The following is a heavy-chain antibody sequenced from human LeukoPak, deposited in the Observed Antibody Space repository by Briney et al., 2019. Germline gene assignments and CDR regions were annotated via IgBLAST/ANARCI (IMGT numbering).Heavy chain of an antibody. D-gene: IGHD4-17*01. CDR2: IYYSGST. V-gene: IGHV4-39*01. CDR1: GGFISSRSYY. Sequence: PSETLSLTCTVSGGFISSRSYYWGWIRQPPGKGLEWIGSIYYSGSTHYNPSLKSRVTISEDTSKNQFSLKLGSVTAADTAVYYCAGDGDYVHPSPLDYWGQGTLITVSS. J-gene: IGHJ4*02. CDR3: AGDGDYVHPSPLDY.